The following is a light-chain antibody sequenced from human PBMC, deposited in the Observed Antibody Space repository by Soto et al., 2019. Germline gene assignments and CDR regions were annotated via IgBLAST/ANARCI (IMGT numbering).Light chain of an antibody. V-gene: IGKV3-20*01. Sequence: EIVLTQSPGTLSLSPGERATLSCRASQSVSNNYLAWYQQKPGQAPRLLINGASSRATGIPDRFRGSGSGTDFTLTINRLEPEDFAVYYCQQYGSSPITFGQGTRLEIK. J-gene: IGKJ5*01. CDR2: GAS. CDR1: QSVSNNY. CDR3: QQYGSSPIT.